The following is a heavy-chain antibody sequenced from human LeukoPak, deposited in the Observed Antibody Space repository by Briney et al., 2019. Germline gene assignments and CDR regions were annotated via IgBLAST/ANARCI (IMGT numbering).Heavy chain of an antibody. J-gene: IGHJ6*03. D-gene: IGHD2-15*01. CDR1: GGTFSSYA. CDR2: IIPIFGTA. CDR3: ARESCSGGSCYSAYYYYMDV. V-gene: IGHV1-69*13. Sequence: GASVKVSCKASGGTFSSYAISWVRQAPGQGLEWMGGIIPIFGTANYAQKFQGRVTITADESTSTAYMELSSLRSEDTAVYYCARESCSGGSCYSAYYYYMDVWGKGTTVTVSS.